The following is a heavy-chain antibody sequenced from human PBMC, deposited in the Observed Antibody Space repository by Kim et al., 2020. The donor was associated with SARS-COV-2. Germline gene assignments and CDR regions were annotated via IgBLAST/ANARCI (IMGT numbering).Heavy chain of an antibody. CDR3: TRFLWGATDFDY. Sequence: TGYPQKFRGRVPMTRDTSISTAYMELSSLTSEDTAVYYCTRFLWGATDFDYWGQGTPVTVSS. D-gene: IGHD1-1*01. CDR2: T. J-gene: IGHJ4*02. V-gene: IGHV1-8*01.